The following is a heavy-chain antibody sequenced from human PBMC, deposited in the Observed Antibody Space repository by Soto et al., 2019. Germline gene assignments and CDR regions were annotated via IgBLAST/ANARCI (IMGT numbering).Heavy chain of an antibody. CDR3: TRAAIKGELLDY. CDR1: GFPFNNYG. CDR2: IWHDGSNK. J-gene: IGHJ4*02. Sequence: QVQLVESGGGVVQPGRSLRLSCAASGFPFNNYGMHWVRQAPGKGLEWVALIWHDGSNKGYADSVKGRFTISRDNSKNTLNLQMNSLRVEDTAVYYCTRAAIKGELLDYWGQGTQVTVSS. D-gene: IGHD1-26*01. V-gene: IGHV3-33*01.